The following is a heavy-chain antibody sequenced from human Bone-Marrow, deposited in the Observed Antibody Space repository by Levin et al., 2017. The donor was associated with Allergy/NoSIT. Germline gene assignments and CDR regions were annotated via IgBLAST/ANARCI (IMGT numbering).Heavy chain of an antibody. CDR3: ARHDNIAVADLFDY. J-gene: IGHJ4*02. Sequence: KPSETLSLTCTVSGDSISRGNYYWGWIRQSPGKDLEWIGSIQQSGTTNYKLSLKSRVTISVDTNKNQFSLRLASVTAADTAVYFCARHDNIAVADLFDYWGQGTLVTVSS. V-gene: IGHV4-39*01. D-gene: IGHD6-19*01. CDR2: IQQSGTT. CDR1: GDSISRGNYY.